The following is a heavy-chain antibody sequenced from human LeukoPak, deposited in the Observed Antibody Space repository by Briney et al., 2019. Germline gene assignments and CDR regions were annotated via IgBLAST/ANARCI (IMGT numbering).Heavy chain of an antibody. V-gene: IGHV3-23*01. CDR3: ARDLGQYYDTSDNWFDP. J-gene: IGHJ5*02. Sequence: GGSLRLSCAASGFTFSDFAMIWVRQPPGKGLEWVSAISGSGGSTYYADSVKGRFTISRDNSKNTLYLQMNSLRAEDTAVYYCARDLGQYYDTSDNWFDPWGQGTLATVSS. D-gene: IGHD3-22*01. CDR2: ISGSGGST. CDR1: GFTFSDFA.